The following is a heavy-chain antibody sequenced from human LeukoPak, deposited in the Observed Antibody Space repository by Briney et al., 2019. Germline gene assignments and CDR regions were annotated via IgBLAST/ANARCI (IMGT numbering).Heavy chain of an antibody. D-gene: IGHD2-21*01. CDR2: ISGSGGST. V-gene: IGHV3-23*01. CDR1: GFTFSSYA. CDR3: AKFLPTHIVVANYYFDY. Sequence: PGGSLRLSCAASGFTFSSYAMNWVRQAPGKGLEWVSAISGSGGSTYYADSVKGRFTISRDNSKNTLYLQTNSLRAEDTAVYYCAKFLPTHIVVANYYFDYWGQGTLVTVSS. J-gene: IGHJ4*02.